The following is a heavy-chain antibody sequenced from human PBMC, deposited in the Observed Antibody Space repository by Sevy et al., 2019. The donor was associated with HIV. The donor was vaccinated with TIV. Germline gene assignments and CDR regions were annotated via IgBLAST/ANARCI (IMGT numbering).Heavy chain of an antibody. D-gene: IGHD3-3*01. V-gene: IGHV4-59*01. CDR2: IYYSGST. Sequence: SETLSLTCTVSGGSISSYYWSWIRQPPGKGLEWIGYIYYSGSTNYNPSLKSRVTISVDTSKNQFSLKLSSVTAADTSVYYCASNSVDYDFWSGYSPRTYYYGMDVWGQGTTVTVSS. CDR3: ASNSVDYDFWSGYSPRTYYYGMDV. CDR1: GGSISSYY. J-gene: IGHJ6*02.